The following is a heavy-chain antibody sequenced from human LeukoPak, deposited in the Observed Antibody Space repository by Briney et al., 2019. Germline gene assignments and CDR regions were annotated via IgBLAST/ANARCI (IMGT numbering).Heavy chain of an antibody. J-gene: IGHJ4*02. CDR1: GFTFSSHW. V-gene: IGHV3-7*01. Sequence: PGGSLRLSCAASGFTFSSHWMTWVRQAPGKGLEWVANINQDGGEKYCVDSVKGRFTISRDNAKNSLYLQMNSLRAEDAAVYYCATDYHGYFDYWGQGTLVTVSS. CDR3: ATDYHGYFDY. D-gene: IGHD1-14*01. CDR2: INQDGGEK.